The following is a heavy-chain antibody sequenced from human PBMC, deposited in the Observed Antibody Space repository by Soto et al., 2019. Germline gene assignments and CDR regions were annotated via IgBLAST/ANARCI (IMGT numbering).Heavy chain of an antibody. CDR1: GFSLNNARMG. Sequence: QVTLKESGPVLVKPTETLTLTCTVSGFSLNNARMGVTWVRQPPGKALEWLAHVFSNDETSFYTSLKTRLTISGDASKRQVVLTLTNVDPVDTATYFCARIRDPSSAGCASRRFEYWGQGTLVTVSS. CDR3: ARIRDPSSAGCASRRFEY. V-gene: IGHV2-26*01. J-gene: IGHJ4*02. D-gene: IGHD2-21*01. CDR2: VFSNDET.